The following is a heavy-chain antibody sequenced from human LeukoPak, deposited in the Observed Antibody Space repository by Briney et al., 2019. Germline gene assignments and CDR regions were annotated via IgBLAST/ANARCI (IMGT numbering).Heavy chain of an antibody. CDR3: ARGAPGSDY. Sequence: GGSLRLSCAASGFTVSSNYMSWVRQAPGKGLEWVSVIYSGGRTYYADSVKGRFTISRDNAKNLLYLQMSSLRAEDTAVYYCARGAPGSDYWGQGTLVTVSS. D-gene: IGHD1-14*01. V-gene: IGHV3-53*01. CDR1: GFTVSSNY. CDR2: IYSGGRT. J-gene: IGHJ4*02.